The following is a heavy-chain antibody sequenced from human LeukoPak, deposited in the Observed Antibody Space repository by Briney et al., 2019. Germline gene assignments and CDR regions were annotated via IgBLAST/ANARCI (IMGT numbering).Heavy chain of an antibody. CDR3: ARRRYYGSGSYSDY. V-gene: IGHV1-18*01. Sequence: ASVKVSCKPSGYTFTSYGITWVRQAPGQGLEWMGWISPYNGNTNYAQKLQGRVTMTTDTSTSTAYMELRSLRSDDTAIYYCARRRYYGSGSYSDYWGQGTLVTVSS. CDR1: GYTFTSYG. J-gene: IGHJ4*02. D-gene: IGHD3-10*01. CDR2: ISPYNGNT.